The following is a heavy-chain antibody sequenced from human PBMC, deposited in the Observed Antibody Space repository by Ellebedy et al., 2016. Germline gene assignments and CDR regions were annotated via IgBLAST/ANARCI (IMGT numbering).Heavy chain of an antibody. D-gene: IGHD4-17*01. CDR1: GFTFSNFF. CDR2: ISGDGDII. J-gene: IGHJ4*02. V-gene: IGHV3-23*01. Sequence: GESLKISCVASGFTFSNFFMSWVRQVPGGGLEWFSTISGDGDIIFSADSVKGRFTISRDNSRYTLYLQMDSLRAADTAVYYCYYGHYSGYWGQGTLVTVSS. CDR3: YYGHYSGY.